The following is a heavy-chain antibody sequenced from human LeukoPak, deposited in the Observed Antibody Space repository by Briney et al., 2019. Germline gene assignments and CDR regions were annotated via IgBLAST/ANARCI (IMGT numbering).Heavy chain of an antibody. CDR3: AKEYYFDPQDAFHI. J-gene: IGHJ3*02. CDR2: ISSSSSYI. Sequence: PGGSLRLSCAASGFTFSSYSMNWVRQAPGKGLEWVSFISSSSSYIYYADSVKGRFTISRDNAKNSLYLQVNSLRAEDTAVYYCAKEYYFDPQDAFHIWGQGTMVTVSS. D-gene: IGHD3-22*01. CDR1: GFTFSSYS. V-gene: IGHV3-21*01.